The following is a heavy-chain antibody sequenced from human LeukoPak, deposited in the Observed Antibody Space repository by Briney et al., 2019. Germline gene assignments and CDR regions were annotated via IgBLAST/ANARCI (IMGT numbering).Heavy chain of an antibody. CDR3: ARESLPAWFDP. Sequence: GGSLRLSCAASGFIVSSNYMSWVRQAPGKGLEWVSVIYSGGSTYYADSVKGRFTISRDNSKNTLYLQMNSLRPEATAVYYCARESLPAWFDPWGQGTLVTVSS. CDR2: IYSGGST. CDR1: GFIVSSNY. V-gene: IGHV3-53*01. J-gene: IGHJ5*02.